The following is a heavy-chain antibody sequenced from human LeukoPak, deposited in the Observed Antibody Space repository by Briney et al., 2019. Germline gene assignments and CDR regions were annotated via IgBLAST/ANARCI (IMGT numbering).Heavy chain of an antibody. CDR1: GFTFSSYA. V-gene: IGHV3-30*04. CDR3: ASLGGYYYYDSSGPRLDY. D-gene: IGHD3-22*01. J-gene: IGHJ4*02. CDR2: ISYDGSNK. Sequence: GGSLRLSCAASGFTFSSYAMHWVRQAPGKGLEWVAVISYDGSNKYYADSVKGRFTISRDNSKNTLYLQMNSLRAEDTAVYYCASLGGYYYYDSSGPRLDYWGQGTLVTVSP.